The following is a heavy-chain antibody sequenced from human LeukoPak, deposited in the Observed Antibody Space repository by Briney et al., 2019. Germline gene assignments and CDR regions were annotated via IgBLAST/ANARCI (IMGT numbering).Heavy chain of an antibody. CDR1: GFTFSNYD. CDR2: ISYDGSNK. J-gene: IGHJ5*02. D-gene: IGHD3-10*01. Sequence: PGGSLRLSCAASGFTFSNYDIHWVRQAPGKGLEWVAVISYDGSNKYYADSVKGRFTISRDNSKNTLYLQMNSLRAEDTAVYYCARDREVRGVTWFDPWGQGTLVTVSS. V-gene: IGHV3-30*19. CDR3: ARDREVRGVTWFDP.